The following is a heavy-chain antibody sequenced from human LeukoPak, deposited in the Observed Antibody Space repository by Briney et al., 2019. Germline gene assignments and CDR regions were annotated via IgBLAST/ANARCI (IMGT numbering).Heavy chain of an antibody. CDR2: INPNSGGT. J-gene: IGHJ4*02. V-gene: IGHV1-2*02. CDR1: GYTFTGYY. Sequence: GASVKVSCKASGYTFTGYYMHWVRQAPGQGLEWMGWINPNSGGTNYAQKFQGRVTMTRDTSISTAYMELRSLRSDDTAVYYCATGSSTWVLPGHIECWGQGTLVTVSS. D-gene: IGHD2-21*01. CDR3: ATGSSTWVLPGHIEC.